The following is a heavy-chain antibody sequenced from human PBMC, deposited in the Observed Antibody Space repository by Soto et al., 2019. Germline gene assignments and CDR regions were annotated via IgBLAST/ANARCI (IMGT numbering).Heavy chain of an antibody. CDR2: ISYDGSNK. V-gene: IGHV3-30-3*01. J-gene: IGHJ4*02. CDR1: GFTFSSYA. Sequence: QVQLVESGGGVVQPGRSLRLSCAASGFTFSSYAMHWVRQAPGKGLEWVAVISYDGSNKYYADSVKGRFTISRDNSKNPLYLQMNSLRAEDTAVYYCARDKGIPPIYYFDYGGQGTLVTVSS. CDR3: ARDKGIPPIYYFDY. D-gene: IGHD3-10*01.